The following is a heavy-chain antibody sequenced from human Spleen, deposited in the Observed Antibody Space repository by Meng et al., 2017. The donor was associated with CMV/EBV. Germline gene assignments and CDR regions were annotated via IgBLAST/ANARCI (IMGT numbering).Heavy chain of an antibody. CDR1: GFTFDDYA. CDR3: AGAGVGTYDY. D-gene: IGHD2-15*01. J-gene: IGHJ4*02. Sequence: SLKISCAASGFTFDDYAMHWVRQAPGKGLEWVSGISWNSGSIGYADSVKGRFTISRDNAKNSLYLQMNSLRAEDTAVYYCAGAGVGTYDYWGQGTLVTVSS. V-gene: IGHV3-9*01. CDR2: ISWNSGSI.